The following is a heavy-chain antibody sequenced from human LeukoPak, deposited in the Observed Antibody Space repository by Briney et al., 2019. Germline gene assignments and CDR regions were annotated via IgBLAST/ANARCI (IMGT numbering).Heavy chain of an antibody. CDR1: GFTFSSYS. D-gene: IGHD6-19*01. CDR3: ARDPSGWYRDNWFDP. J-gene: IGHJ5*02. CDR2: ISSSSSPI. Sequence: PGGSLRLSCAASGFTFSSYSMNWVRQAPGKGLEWVSYISSSSSPIYYADSVKGRFTISRDNAKNSLYLQMNSLRAEDTAVYYCARDPSGWYRDNWFDPWGQGTLVTVSS. V-gene: IGHV3-48*01.